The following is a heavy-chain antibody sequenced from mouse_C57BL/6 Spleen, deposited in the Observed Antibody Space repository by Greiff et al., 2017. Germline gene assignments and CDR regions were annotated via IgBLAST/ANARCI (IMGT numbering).Heavy chain of an antibody. D-gene: IGHD2-4*01. V-gene: IGHV1-26*01. CDR2: INPNNGGT. J-gene: IGHJ4*01. Sequence: EVQLQQSGPELVKPGASVKISCKASGYTFTDYYMNWVKQSHGKSLEWIGDINPNNGGTSYNQKFKGKATLTVDKSSSTAYMELRSLTSEDSAVYYCARGDYDGAMDYWGQGTSVTVSS. CDR1: GYTFTDYY. CDR3: ARGDYDGAMDY.